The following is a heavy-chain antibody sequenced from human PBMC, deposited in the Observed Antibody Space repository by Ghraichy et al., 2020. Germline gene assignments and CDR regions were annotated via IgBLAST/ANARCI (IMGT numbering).Heavy chain of an antibody. V-gene: IGHV3-7*03. CDR1: RFTFSRYW. J-gene: IGHJ6*03. CDR3: ARVDTAMALGFDNYYYMDV. D-gene: IGHD5-18*01. CDR2: IKQDGSER. Sequence: GGSLRLSCAVARFTFSRYWMSWVRQAPGKGLEWVANIKQDGSERDYVDSVKGRFTISRDNGKNSLYLQMNSLRDEDTAVYYCARVDTAMALGFDNYYYMDVWGKGTTVTVSS.